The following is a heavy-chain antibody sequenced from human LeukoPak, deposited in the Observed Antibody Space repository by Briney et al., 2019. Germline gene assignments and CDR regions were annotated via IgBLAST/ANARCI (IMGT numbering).Heavy chain of an antibody. CDR2: ISYDGSNK. CDR3: AKDGGDYVWGSYSYYLDY. J-gene: IGHJ4*02. V-gene: IGHV3-30-3*01. D-gene: IGHD3-16*01. Sequence: PGGSLRLSCAASGFAFSTYSIHWVRQAPGKGLEWVAVISYDGSNKYYGDSVKGRFTISRDNSKNTLYLQMNSLRAEDTAVYYCAKDGGDYVWGSYSYYLDYWGQGTLVTVSS. CDR1: GFAFSTYS.